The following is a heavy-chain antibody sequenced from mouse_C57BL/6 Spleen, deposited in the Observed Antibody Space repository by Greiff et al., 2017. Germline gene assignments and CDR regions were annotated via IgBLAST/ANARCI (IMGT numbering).Heavy chain of an antibody. J-gene: IGHJ4*01. CDR1: GYTFTDYY. D-gene: IGHD5-1*01. V-gene: IGHV1-26*01. CDR2: INPNYGGT. Sequence: EVQLQQSGPELVKPGASVKISCKASGYTFTDYYMNWVQQSHGKSLEWIGEINPNYGGTSYNQKFKGKATLTVDMSSSTASLELRSLTSEDSAVYYCARGRDVYPMDYWGQGTSDTVSS. CDR3: ARGRDVYPMDY.